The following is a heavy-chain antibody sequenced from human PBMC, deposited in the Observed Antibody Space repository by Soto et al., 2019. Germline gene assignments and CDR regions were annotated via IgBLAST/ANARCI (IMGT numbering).Heavy chain of an antibody. CDR3: ATYPRGYSGYYFDY. J-gene: IGHJ4*02. D-gene: IGHD5-12*01. CDR2: IYYIGST. V-gene: IGHV4-31*03. CDR1: GGSISSGGYY. Sequence: QVQLQESGPGLVKPSQTLSLTCTVSGGSISSGGYYWRWIRQPPGKGLEWIGYIYYIGSTYYNPSLKSRVTISVDTSKNQFALKLSSVTAADTAVYYCATYPRGYSGYYFDYWGQGTLVTVSS.